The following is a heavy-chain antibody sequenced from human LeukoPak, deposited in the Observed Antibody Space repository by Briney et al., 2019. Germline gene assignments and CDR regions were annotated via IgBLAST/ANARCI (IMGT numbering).Heavy chain of an antibody. V-gene: IGHV4-4*07. CDR2: IYPSGST. J-gene: IGHJ4*02. CDR1: GGSISSYY. D-gene: IGHD2-15*01. CDR3: ARDPSLFSGYFDS. Sequence: SETLSLTCTVSGGSISSYYWSWIRQPAGKGLEWIGRIYPSGSTSYDPSLKSRVSMSVDTSKNQFYLKLTSVTAADTAVYYRARDPSLFSGYFDSWGQGTLVTVSS.